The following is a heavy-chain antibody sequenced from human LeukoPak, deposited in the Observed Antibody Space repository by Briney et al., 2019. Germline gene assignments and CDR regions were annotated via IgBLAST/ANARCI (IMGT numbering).Heavy chain of an antibody. CDR2: IKTDGSAK. CDR3: ARHGDYNFDY. J-gene: IGHJ4*02. D-gene: IGHD4-17*01. Sequence: GGSLRLSCAAPGFTFSGHGVGWVRQAPGKGLGWVANIKTDGSAKYYVDSVKGRFTISRDNAKNSLYLLMNSLRAEDTAVYYCARHGDYNFDYWGQGTLVTVSS. CDR1: GFTFSGHG. V-gene: IGHV3-7*01.